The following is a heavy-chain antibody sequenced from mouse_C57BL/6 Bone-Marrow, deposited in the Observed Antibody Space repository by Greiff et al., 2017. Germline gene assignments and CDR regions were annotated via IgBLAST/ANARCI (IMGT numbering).Heavy chain of an antibody. CDR3: ARGNYYGSSHYFDY. CDR2: IYPRSGNT. J-gene: IGHJ2*01. CDR1: GYTFTSYG. V-gene: IGHV1-81*01. Sequence: VQLQESGAELARPGASVKLSCKASGYTFTSYGISWVKQRTGQGLEWIGEIYPRSGNTYYNEKFKGKATLTADKSSSTAYMELRSLTSEDSAVYFCARGNYYGSSHYFDYWGQGTTLTVSS. D-gene: IGHD1-1*01.